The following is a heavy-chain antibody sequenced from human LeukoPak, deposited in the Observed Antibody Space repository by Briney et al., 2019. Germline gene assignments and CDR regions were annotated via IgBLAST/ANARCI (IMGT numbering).Heavy chain of an antibody. D-gene: IGHD1-26*01. V-gene: IGHV4-61*02. J-gene: IGHJ6*03. CDR1: GGSISSGLYY. CDR3: ARYKSGTQFGYYYYYYMDV. CDR2: IYTSGST. Sequence: PSETLSLTCTVSGGSISSGLYYWSWIRQPAGKGLEWIGRIYTSGSTNYNPSLKSRVTISLDTSKNQFSLKLSSVTAADTAVYYCARYKSGTQFGYYYYYYMDVWGKGTTVTVSS.